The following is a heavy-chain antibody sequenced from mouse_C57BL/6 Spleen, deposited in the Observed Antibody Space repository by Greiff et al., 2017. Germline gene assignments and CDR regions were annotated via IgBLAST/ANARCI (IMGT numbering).Heavy chain of an antibody. D-gene: IGHD2-4*01. J-gene: IGHJ3*01. CDR3: ARGDDYEAWFAY. Sequence: EVKLVESGPGLVKPSQSLSLTCSVTGYSITSGYYWNWIRQFPGNKLEWMGYISYDGSNNYNPSLKNRISITRDTSKNQFFLKLNSVTTEDTATYYCARGDDYEAWFAYWGQGTLVTVSA. CDR2: ISYDGSN. V-gene: IGHV3-6*01. CDR1: GYSITSGYY.